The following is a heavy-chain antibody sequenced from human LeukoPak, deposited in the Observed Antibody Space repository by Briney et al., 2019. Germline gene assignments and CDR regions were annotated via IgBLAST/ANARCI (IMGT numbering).Heavy chain of an antibody. D-gene: IGHD1-26*01. J-gene: IGHJ4*02. CDR2: MNPNNGNT. Sequence: GASVKVSCKASGYTFTSYDINWVRQATGQGLEWMGWMNPNNGNTDYAQKFQGRVTLTRNTSISTAYMELSSLRSEDTAVYYCARAFISGSTYYFDYWGQGTLVTVSS. CDR3: ARAFISGSTYYFDY. V-gene: IGHV1-8*01. CDR1: GYTFTSYD.